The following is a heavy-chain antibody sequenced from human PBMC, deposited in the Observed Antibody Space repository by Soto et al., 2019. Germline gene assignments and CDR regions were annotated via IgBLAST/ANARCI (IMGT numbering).Heavy chain of an antibody. CDR1: GFTFSSYD. V-gene: IGHV3-13*01. J-gene: IGHJ6*02. Sequence: PGGSLRLSCAASGFTFSSYDMHWVRQATGKGLEWVSAIGTAGDTYYPGSVKGRFTISREKAKNSLYLQMNSLRAEDTAVYYCARGGDYPTYYYYYGMDVWGQGTTVTVSS. CDR2: IGTAGDT. D-gene: IGHD4-17*01. CDR3: ARGGDYPTYYYYYGMDV.